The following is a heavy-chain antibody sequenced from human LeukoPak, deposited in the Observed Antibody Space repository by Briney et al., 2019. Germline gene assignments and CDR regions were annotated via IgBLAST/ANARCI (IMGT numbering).Heavy chain of an antibody. V-gene: IGHV4-34*01. CDR3: ARGLTYLRPSRSPFDY. CDR2: INHSGST. CDR1: GGSFSGYY. Sequence: SETLSLTCAVYGGSFSGYYWSWIRQPPGKGLEWIGEINHSGSTNYNPSLKSRVTISVDTSKNQFSLKLSSVTAADTAVYYCARGLTYLRPSRSPFDYWGQGTLVTVSS. D-gene: IGHD1-26*01. J-gene: IGHJ4*02.